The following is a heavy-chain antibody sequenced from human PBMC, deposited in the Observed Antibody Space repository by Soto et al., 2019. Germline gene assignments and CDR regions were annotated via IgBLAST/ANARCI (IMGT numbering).Heavy chain of an antibody. V-gene: IGHV3-74*01. J-gene: IGHJ3*02. D-gene: IGHD6-6*01. Sequence: EVQLVESGGGLVQPGGSLRLSCAASGFTFSSYCMHWVRQAPGKGLVWVSRINSGGSSTSYADSVKGRFTISRDNAKNTLYQQMNSLRAEDTTVYYCAVPYLYSSSTCDIWGQGTMVTVSS. CDR2: INSGGSST. CDR3: AVPYLYSSSTCDI. CDR1: GFTFSSYC.